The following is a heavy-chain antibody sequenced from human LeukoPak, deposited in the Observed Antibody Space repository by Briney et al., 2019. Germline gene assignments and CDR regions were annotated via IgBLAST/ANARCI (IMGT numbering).Heavy chain of an antibody. J-gene: IGHJ4*02. CDR2: IKSKTDGGTT. V-gene: IGHV3-15*01. D-gene: IGHD6-19*01. CDR1: GFTFSNAW. CDR3: TTTPGYSSGWYDVDY. Sequence: GGSLRLSCAASGFTFSNAWMSRVRQAPAKGLEWVGRIKSKTDGGTTDYAAPVKGRFTISRDDSKNTLYLQMNSLQTEDTAVYYCTTTPGYSSGWYDVDYWGQGTLVTVSS.